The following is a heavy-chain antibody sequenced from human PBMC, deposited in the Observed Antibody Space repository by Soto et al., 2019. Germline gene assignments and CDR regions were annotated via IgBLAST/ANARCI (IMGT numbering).Heavy chain of an antibody. CDR2: IIPVSGTA. CDR3: ATVDRSVALVGWFDP. D-gene: IGHD2-8*02. V-gene: IGHV1-69*01. J-gene: IGHJ5*02. CDR1: GGTFSSYV. Sequence: QVHLEQSGAEVKKPGSSVKVSCKFSGGTFSSYVIIWVRQAPGQGLEWMGGIIPVSGTANYAQKFHGRVTISADAATNTAYMELSSVRFDDTAVYYCATVDRSVALVGWFDPWGKGTRVPVSS.